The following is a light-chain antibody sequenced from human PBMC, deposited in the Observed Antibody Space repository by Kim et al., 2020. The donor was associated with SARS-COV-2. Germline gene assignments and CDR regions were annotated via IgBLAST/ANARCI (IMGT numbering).Light chain of an antibody. CDR3: QQSYSTPPIT. CDR1: QSISSY. CDR2: AAS. Sequence: SVGDRVTITCRASQSISSYLNWYQQKPGKAPNLLIYAASSLKSGVPSRFSGSGSGTDFTLTISSLQPEDFATYYGQQSYSTPPITFGQGTRLEIK. V-gene: IGKV1-39*01. J-gene: IGKJ5*01.